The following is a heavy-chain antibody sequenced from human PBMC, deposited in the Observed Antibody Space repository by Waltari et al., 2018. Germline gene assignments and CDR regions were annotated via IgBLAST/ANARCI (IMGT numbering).Heavy chain of an antibody. Sequence: EVQLLESGGGLAQPGGSLSLSCAASGFTFTSYPMSWVRQAPGKGLEWVSSISASGGNTYYADSVKGRFTISRDNMKNTINLQMNSLRAEDTAVYFCAKGDTGRSAPSDYWGQGTLVTVSS. D-gene: IGHD5-18*01. J-gene: IGHJ4*02. V-gene: IGHV3-23*01. CDR1: GFTFTSYP. CDR2: ISASGGNT. CDR3: AKGDTGRSAPSDY.